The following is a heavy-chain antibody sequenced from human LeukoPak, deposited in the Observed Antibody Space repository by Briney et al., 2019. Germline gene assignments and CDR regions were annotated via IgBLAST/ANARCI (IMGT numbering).Heavy chain of an antibody. V-gene: IGHV1-2*02. CDR3: ARRTVVTPGAFDI. J-gene: IGHJ3*02. Sequence: GASVKVSCKASGYTFTGYYMHWVRQAPGQGLEWMGWINPNSGGTNYAQKFQGRVTMTRDTSISTAYMELSRLRSDDTAVYYCARRTVVTPGAFDIWGQGTMVNVSS. CDR2: INPNSGGT. D-gene: IGHD4-23*01. CDR1: GYTFTGYY.